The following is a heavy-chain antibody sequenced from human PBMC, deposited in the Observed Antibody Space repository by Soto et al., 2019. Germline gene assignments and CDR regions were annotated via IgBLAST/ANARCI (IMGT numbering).Heavy chain of an antibody. CDR1: GGTFSSYA. CDR3: ARGPYCGGDCYSSAAYGMDV. CDR2: IIPIFGTA. Sequence: SVKVSCKASGGTFSSYAISWVRHAPGQGLEWMGGIIPIFGTANYAQKFQGRVTITADESTSTAYMELSSLRSEDTAVYYCARGPYCGGDCYSSAAYGMDVWGQGTTVTVSS. J-gene: IGHJ6*02. D-gene: IGHD2-21*02. V-gene: IGHV1-69*13.